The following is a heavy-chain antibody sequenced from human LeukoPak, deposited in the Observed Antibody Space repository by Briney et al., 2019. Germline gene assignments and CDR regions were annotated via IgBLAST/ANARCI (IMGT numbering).Heavy chain of an antibody. V-gene: IGHV3-48*01. Sequence: GGSLRLSCTASGFPFSTYSMNWVRQAPGRGLEWLSYISGSGSAIYYADSVKGRFTISRDNAKNSLYLQMNSLRAEDTAVYYCARDSIVIRGMDVWGQGTTVTVSS. CDR2: ISGSGSAI. CDR1: GFPFSTYS. CDR3: ARDSIVIRGMDV. J-gene: IGHJ6*02. D-gene: IGHD3-16*01.